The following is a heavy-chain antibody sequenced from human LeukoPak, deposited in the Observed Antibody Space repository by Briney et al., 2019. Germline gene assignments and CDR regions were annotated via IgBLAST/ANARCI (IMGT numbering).Heavy chain of an antibody. CDR1: GYTFTSHG. V-gene: IGHV1-18*01. J-gene: IGHJ3*02. CDR3: ARGTYQWFRRHAFDI. Sequence: ASVKVSCKASGYTFTSHGISWVRQAPGQGLEWMGWISTYNGNTNYAQKLQGRVSMTTDTSTSTAYMDLRSLRSDDTAVYYCARGTYQWFRRHAFDIWGQGTMVTVSS. CDR2: ISTYNGNT. D-gene: IGHD2-8*01.